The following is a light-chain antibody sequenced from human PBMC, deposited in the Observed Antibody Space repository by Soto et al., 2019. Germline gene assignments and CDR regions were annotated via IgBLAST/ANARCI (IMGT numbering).Light chain of an antibody. CDR1: QGISDY. CDR3: QKYNWPPFT. V-gene: IGKV1-27*01. Sequence: DIQMTQSPSSLSASVGDRVTISCRASQGISDYLAWYQQKPGKAPRLLIYAASTLQSGVSFRFTGSGSGTDFTLTISSLQPEDVATYYCQKYNWPPFTFGPVTKVDIK. CDR2: AAS. J-gene: IGKJ3*01.